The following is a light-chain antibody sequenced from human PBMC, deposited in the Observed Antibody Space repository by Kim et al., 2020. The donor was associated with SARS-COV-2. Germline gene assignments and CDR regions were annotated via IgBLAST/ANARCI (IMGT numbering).Light chain of an antibody. CDR2: GVS. CDR3: QQYNNWPPWT. Sequence: EIVMTQSPATLSVSPGERATLSCRASQSVSSNLAWYQQKPGQAPRLLIYGVSTRATGIPGRFSGSGSGTEFTLTISSLQSEDFAVYHCQQYNNWPPWTFGQGTKVDIK. V-gene: IGKV3-15*01. J-gene: IGKJ1*01. CDR1: QSVSSN.